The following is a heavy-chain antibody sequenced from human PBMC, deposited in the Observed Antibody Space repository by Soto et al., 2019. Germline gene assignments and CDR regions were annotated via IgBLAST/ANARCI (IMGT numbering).Heavy chain of an antibody. V-gene: IGHV3-11*01. CDR2: ISGSGDTI. Sequence: QVQLVQSGGGLVRPGGSLRLSCEASGFIFSDYYMAWIRQAPGKGLEWVSYISGSGDTIYYADSVKGRFTISRDSAKDSLYPQMNTLRDEDTAIYYCARLGQFDFWGQGTVVTVSS. CDR1: GFIFSDYY. J-gene: IGHJ4*02. CDR3: ARLGQFDF.